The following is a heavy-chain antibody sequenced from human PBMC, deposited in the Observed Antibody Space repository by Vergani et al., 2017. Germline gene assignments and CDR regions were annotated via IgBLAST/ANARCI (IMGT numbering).Heavy chain of an antibody. D-gene: IGHD2-2*03. CDR2: ISAYNGNT. CDR1: GYTFTSYG. V-gene: IGHV1-18*01. J-gene: IGHJ4*02. CDR3: ARDGYCSSTSCYRGYSYGYWVY. Sequence: QVQLVLSGAEVKKPGASVKVSCKASGYTFTSYGISWVRQAPGQGLEWMGWISAYNGNTNYAQKFQGRVTMTRDTSISTAYMELSRLRSDDTAVYYCARDGYCSSTSCYRGYSYGYWVYWGQGTLVTVSS.